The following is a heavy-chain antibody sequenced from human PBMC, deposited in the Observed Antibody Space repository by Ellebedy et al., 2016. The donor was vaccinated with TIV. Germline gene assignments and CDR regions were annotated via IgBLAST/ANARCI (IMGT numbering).Heavy chain of an antibody. CDR1: GFIFSSYA. D-gene: IGHD3-10*01. CDR3: TRETAVLLFGELGYSDY. V-gene: IGHV3-23*01. J-gene: IGHJ4*02. CDR2: ISGSGSRT. Sequence: GESLKISXAASGFIFSSYAMTWVRQALGQGLEWVSGISGSGSRTYYADSVKGRFIISRDNSNNTMSLQMNSLRAEDTAVYYCTRETAVLLFGELGYSDYWGQGILVTVSS.